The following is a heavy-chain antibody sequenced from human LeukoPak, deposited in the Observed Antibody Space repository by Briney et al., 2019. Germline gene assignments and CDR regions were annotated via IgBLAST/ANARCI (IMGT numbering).Heavy chain of an antibody. D-gene: IGHD3-10*01. CDR1: GFTVSSNY. J-gene: IGHJ4*02. Sequence: GGSLRLSCAASGFTVSSNYMSWVRQAPGKGLEWVSVIYSGGSIYYADSVKGRFTISRDNSKNTLYLQMNGLRAEDTAVYYCARDGPRAGRGVIFDSWGQGTLVTVAS. CDR2: IYSGGSI. V-gene: IGHV3-66*01. CDR3: ARDGPRAGRGVIFDS.